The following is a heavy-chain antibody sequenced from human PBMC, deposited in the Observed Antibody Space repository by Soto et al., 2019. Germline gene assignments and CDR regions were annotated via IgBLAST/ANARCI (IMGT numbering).Heavy chain of an antibody. CDR1: GFTFSNAW. Sequence: PGGSLRLSCAASGFTFSNAWMSWVRQAPGKGLEWVGRIKSKTDGGTTDYAAPVKGRFTISRDDSKNTLYLQMNSLKTEDTAVYYCTTGYSSGWSPSDYWGQGTLVTVSS. V-gene: IGHV3-15*01. CDR3: TTGYSSGWSPSDY. J-gene: IGHJ4*02. D-gene: IGHD6-19*01. CDR2: IKSKTDGGTT.